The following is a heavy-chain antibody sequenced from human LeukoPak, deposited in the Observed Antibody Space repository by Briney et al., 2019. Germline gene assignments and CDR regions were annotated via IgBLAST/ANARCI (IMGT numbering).Heavy chain of an antibody. D-gene: IGHD2/OR15-2a*01. CDR1: GFTFSSYG. V-gene: IGHV3-7*03. J-gene: IGHJ5*02. Sequence: GGSLRLSCAAPGFTFSSYGMHWVRQAPGKGLEWVANIKQDGSEKYYVDSVKGRFTISRDNAKNSLYLQMNSLRAEDTALYYCAREFLGFHPWGQGTLVTVSS. CDR2: IKQDGSEK. CDR3: AREFLGFHP.